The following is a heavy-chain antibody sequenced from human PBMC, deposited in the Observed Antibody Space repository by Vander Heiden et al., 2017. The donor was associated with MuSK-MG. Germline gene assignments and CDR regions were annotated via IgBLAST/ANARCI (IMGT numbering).Heavy chain of an antibody. CDR2: IDYSGST. D-gene: IGHD2-15*01. Sequence: QLQLQESGPGLVKPSETLSLTCTVSGGSISSSSYYWGWIRQPPGKGLEWIGSIDYSGSTYYNPSLKSRVTISVDTSKNQFSLKLSSVTAADTAVYYCAEGAAGYCSGGSCYAGAFDIWGQGTMVTVSS. CDR3: AEGAAGYCSGGSCYAGAFDI. J-gene: IGHJ3*02. CDR1: GGSISSSSYY. V-gene: IGHV4-39*01.